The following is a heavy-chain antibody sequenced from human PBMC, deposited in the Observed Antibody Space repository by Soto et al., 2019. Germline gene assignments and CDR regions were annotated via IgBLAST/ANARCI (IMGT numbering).Heavy chain of an antibody. CDR2: IYYSGST. Sequence: SETLSLTCTVSGGSVSSGSYYWSWIRQPPGKGLEWIGYIYYSGSTNYNPSLKSRVTISVDTSKNQFSLKLSSVTAADTAVYYCARDAGRRFDYWGQGTLVTVSS. CDR3: ARDAGRRFDY. J-gene: IGHJ4*02. V-gene: IGHV4-61*01. CDR1: GGSVSSGSYY.